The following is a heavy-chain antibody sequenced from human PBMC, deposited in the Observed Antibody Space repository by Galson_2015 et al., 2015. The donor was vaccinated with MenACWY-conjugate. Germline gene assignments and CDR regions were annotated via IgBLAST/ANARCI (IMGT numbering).Heavy chain of an antibody. V-gene: IGHV3-48*02. D-gene: IGHD4-17*01. CDR2: INGRSSTI. J-gene: IGHJ4*02. Sequence: SLRLSCAASGFSFSAYSMHWVRQAPGKGLEWVSYINGRSSTIYYADSVKGRFTVSRDNAKNSLYLQMNSLRDEDTAIYYCERVGPADYNDSRVNRDYWGQGTLVIVSS. CDR3: ERVGPADYNDSRVNRDY. CDR1: GFSFSAYS.